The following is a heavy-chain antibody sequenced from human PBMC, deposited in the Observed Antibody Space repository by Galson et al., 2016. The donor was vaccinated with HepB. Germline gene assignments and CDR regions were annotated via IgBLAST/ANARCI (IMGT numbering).Heavy chain of an antibody. CDR2: ISSSSAYI. D-gene: IGHD6-19*01. V-gene: IGHV3-21*01. J-gene: IGHJ6*03. Sequence: SLRLSCAASGFTFSTYSMNWVRQAPGKGLEWVSSISSSSAYIYYADSLRGRFTISRNNAKNLLYLQMNSLRAEDTAVYYCARGSGKQWLLRYNYYMDLWGEGTTVTVSS. CDR3: ARGSGKQWLLRYNYYMDL. CDR1: GFTFSTYS.